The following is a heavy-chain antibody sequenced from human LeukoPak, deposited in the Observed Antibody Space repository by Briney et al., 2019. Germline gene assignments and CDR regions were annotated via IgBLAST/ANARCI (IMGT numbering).Heavy chain of an antibody. D-gene: IGHD2-21*02. CDR2: ISSSSSYI. CDR3: ARAFTAYCGGDCYLNNWMEYYFDY. V-gene: IGHV3-21*01. CDR1: GFTFSSYS. Sequence: GGSLRLSCAASGFTFSSYSMNWVRQAPGEGLEWVSSISSSSSYIYYADSVKGRFTISRDNAKNSLYLQMNSLRAEDTAVYYCARAFTAYCGGDCYLNNWMEYYFDYWGQGTLVTVSS. J-gene: IGHJ4*02.